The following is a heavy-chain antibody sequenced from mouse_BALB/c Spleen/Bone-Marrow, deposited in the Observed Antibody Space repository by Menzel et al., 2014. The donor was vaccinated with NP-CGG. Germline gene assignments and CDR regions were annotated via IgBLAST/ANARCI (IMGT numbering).Heavy chain of an antibody. V-gene: IGHV1-14*01. J-gene: IGHJ4*01. CDR3: ARSLLRADY. D-gene: IGHD1-1*01. Sequence: EVHLVESGPELVKPGASVKMSCKASGYTFTRYAMYWVKQKPGQGLEWIGYINPYNDGTKYNEKFKGKATLTSDKSSSTAYMELSSLTSEDSAVYYCARSLLRADYWGQGTSVTVSS. CDR2: INPYNDGT. CDR1: GYTFTRYA.